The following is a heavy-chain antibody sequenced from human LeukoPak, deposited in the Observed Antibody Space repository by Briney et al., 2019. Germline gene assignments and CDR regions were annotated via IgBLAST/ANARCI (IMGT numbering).Heavy chain of an antibody. D-gene: IGHD1-26*01. V-gene: IGHV3-23*01. Sequence: PGGSLGLSCVASGFTFSNNFMTWVRQAPGKGLEWVSGISESGVGTNYADSVKGRFTTSRDNSKNTLYLQMNSLRAEDTAVYYCAKVKVGATIDYWGQGTLVTVSS. CDR3: AKVKVGATIDY. J-gene: IGHJ4*02. CDR1: GFTFSNNF. CDR2: ISESGVGT.